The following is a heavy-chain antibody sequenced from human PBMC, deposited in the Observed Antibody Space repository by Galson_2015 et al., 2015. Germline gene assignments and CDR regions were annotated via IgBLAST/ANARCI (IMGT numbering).Heavy chain of an antibody. CDR1: GFTFNNAW. CDR2: IKSKTDGGAT. Sequence: SLRLSCAASGFTFNNAWMSWVRQAPGKGLEWVGRIKSKTDGGATDYAAPVKGRFTISREDSKNTLYLRMNSLKTEDTAVYYCTTAISPTAWAFDIWGQGTMVTVPS. J-gene: IGHJ3*02. CDR3: TTAISPTAWAFDI. V-gene: IGHV3-15*01.